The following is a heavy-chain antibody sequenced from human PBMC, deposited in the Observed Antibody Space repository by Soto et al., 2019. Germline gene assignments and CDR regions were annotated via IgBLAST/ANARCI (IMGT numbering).Heavy chain of an antibody. Sequence: PGGSLRLSCAASGFTVSSNYMSWVRQAPGKGLEWVSVIYSGGSTYYADSVKGRFTISRDNSKNTLYLQMNSLRAEDTAVYYCAREALGYCTNGVCPGYFDYWGQGTLVTVS. CDR2: IYSGGST. V-gene: IGHV3-53*01. D-gene: IGHD2-8*01. J-gene: IGHJ4*02. CDR3: AREALGYCTNGVCPGYFDY. CDR1: GFTVSSNY.